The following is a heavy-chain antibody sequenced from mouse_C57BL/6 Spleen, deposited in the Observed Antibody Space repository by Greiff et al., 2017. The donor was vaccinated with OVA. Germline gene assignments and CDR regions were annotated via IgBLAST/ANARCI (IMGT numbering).Heavy chain of an antibody. D-gene: IGHD3-1*01. J-gene: IGHJ2*01. CDR1: GFTFSSYA. CDR2: ISSGGDYI. CDR3: TREIGDY. Sequence: EVPLVASGEGLVKPGGSLKLSCAASGFTFSSYAMSWVRQTPEKRLEWVAYISSGGDYIYYADTVKVRFTISRDNARNTLYLQMSSLKAEDTAMYYCTREIGDYWGQGTTLTVSS. V-gene: IGHV5-9-1*02.